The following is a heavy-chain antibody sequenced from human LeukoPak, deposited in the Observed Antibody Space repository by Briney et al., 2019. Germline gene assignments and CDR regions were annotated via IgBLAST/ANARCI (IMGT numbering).Heavy chain of an antibody. CDR2: IGGSGTRT. CDR3: AKDSHWILFDD. J-gene: IGHJ4*02. V-gene: IGHV3-23*01. CDR1: GFTFSGYW. Sequence: GGSLRLSCAASGFTFSGYWMNWVRQAPGKGLEWVSGIGGSGTRTYYADSVKGRFTISRDNSKNTLYLQMNSLRDEDTAVYYCAKDSHWILFDDWGQGTLVTVSS. D-gene: IGHD2-2*03.